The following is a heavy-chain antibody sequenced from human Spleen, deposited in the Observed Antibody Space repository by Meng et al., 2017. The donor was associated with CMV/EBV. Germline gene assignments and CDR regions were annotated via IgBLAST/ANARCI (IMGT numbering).Heavy chain of an antibody. D-gene: IGHD3-3*01. Sequence: GGSLKISCTVSGFIFSSYSMSWVRQAPGKGLEWVSSISTSSSDIYYADSLKGRFTISRDNAKTSLYLQMNSLRAEDTAVYYCARSLRFLEWLSLDYWGQGTLVTVSS. J-gene: IGHJ4*02. V-gene: IGHV3-21*01. CDR1: GFIFSSYS. CDR2: ISTSSSDI. CDR3: ARSLRFLEWLSLDY.